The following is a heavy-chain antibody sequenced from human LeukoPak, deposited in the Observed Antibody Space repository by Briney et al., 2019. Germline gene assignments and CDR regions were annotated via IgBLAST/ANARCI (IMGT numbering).Heavy chain of an antibody. J-gene: IGHJ3*02. D-gene: IGHD1-26*01. Sequence: GASVKVSCKVSGYTLTELSMHWVRQAPGKGLEWMGGFDPEDGETIYAQKFQGRVTMTEDTSTDTAYMELSSLRSEDTAVYYCATDLWVGATQSRRVGAFDIWGQGTMVTVSS. V-gene: IGHV1-24*01. CDR1: GYTLTELS. CDR2: FDPEDGET. CDR3: ATDLWVGATQSRRVGAFDI.